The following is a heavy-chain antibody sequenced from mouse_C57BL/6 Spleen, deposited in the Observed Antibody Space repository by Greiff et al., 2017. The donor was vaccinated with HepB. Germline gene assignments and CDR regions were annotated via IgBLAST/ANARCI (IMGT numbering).Heavy chain of an antibody. D-gene: IGHD4-1*01. CDR3: VRHNWDLYAMDY. CDR1: GFSFNTYA. V-gene: IGHV10-1*01. Sequence: EVQLVESGGGLVQPKGSLKLSCAASGFSFNTYAMNWVRQAPGKGLEWVARIRSKSKYYATYYADSVKDRFTISRDDSESMLYLQMNNLKTEDTAMYYCVRHNWDLYAMDYWGQGTSVTVSS. CDR2: IRSKSKYYAT. J-gene: IGHJ4*01.